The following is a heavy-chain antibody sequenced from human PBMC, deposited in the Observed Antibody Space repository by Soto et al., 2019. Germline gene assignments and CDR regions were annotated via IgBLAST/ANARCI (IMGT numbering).Heavy chain of an antibody. D-gene: IGHD2-15*01. V-gene: IGHV2-5*02. J-gene: IGHJ6*02. CDR3: AHKGGRGAGMDV. Sequence: QITLKESGPTLVKPTQTLTLTCTFSGFSVSTSGVGVAWIRQPPGKALEWLALIYRDDDKRYSPFLQSRVTITKDTSKNQVVLTMTNRDPVDTATYHGAHKGGRGAGMDVWGQRTTVTVSS. CDR1: GFSVSTSGVG. CDR2: IYRDDDK.